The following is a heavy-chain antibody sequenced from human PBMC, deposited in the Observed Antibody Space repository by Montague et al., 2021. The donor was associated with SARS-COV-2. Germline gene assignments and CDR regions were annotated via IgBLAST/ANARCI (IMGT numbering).Heavy chain of an antibody. D-gene: IGHD2-21*01. CDR3: ARTIPGGMDV. CDR1: GGSVDIFY. CDR2: IYHSGSV. J-gene: IGHJ6*02. V-gene: IGHV4-59*02. Sequence: SETLSLTCVVSGGSVDIFYWAWLRQSPAKGLDWLGYIYHSGSVNYNPSLKSRLTISIDMSKNLFSLNLTSVTTADTAVYYCARTIPGGMDVWGQGTTVTVSS.